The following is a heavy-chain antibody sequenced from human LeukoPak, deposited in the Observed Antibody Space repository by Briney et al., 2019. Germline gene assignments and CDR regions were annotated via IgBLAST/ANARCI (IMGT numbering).Heavy chain of an antibody. D-gene: IGHD5-12*01. CDR1: GFTFSTYA. Sequence: PGGSLRLSCVASGFTFSTYAMTWVRQAPGKGLGWVSTIIGNAGSTYYADSVQARFIISRDNSKNTLFLQMTSLRAEDTAVYYCAKDPRWLPYGMDVWGQGTTVTVS. V-gene: IGHV3-23*01. CDR2: IIGNAGST. J-gene: IGHJ6*02. CDR3: AKDPRWLPYGMDV.